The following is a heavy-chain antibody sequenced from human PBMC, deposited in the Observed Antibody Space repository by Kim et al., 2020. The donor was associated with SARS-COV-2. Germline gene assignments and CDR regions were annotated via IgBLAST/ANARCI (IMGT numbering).Heavy chain of an antibody. J-gene: IGHJ4*02. CDR2: IIPLFGSP. CDR3: ATLVVMETIVDH. V-gene: IGHV1-69*13. Sequence: SVKVSCKASGGSFSSYSVSWVRQAPGQGLEWMGAIIPLFGSPNYPQKFQGRITITADEPSGTVYMEMNSLRSDDTAIYYCATLVVMETIVDHWGQGTPVTVSS. CDR1: GGSFSSYS. D-gene: IGHD2-15*01.